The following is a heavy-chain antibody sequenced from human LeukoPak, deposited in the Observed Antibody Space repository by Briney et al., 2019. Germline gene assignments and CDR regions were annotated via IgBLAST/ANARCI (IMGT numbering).Heavy chain of an antibody. J-gene: IGHJ4*02. D-gene: IGHD3-10*01. Sequence: SETLSLTCTVSADSLSSGGHYWAWIRQFPGKGLESIGFVHHSGRSRHNPSLKDRVAISVDTSRKQFALKLSSVTAADTAMYYCARGGNRFGGFYFDYWGQGIQVIVSS. V-gene: IGHV4-31*03. CDR3: ARGGNRFGGFYFDY. CDR1: ADSLSSGGHY. CDR2: VHHSGRS.